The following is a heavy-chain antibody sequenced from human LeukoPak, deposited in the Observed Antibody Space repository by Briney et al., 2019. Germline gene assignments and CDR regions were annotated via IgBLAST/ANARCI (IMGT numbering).Heavy chain of an antibody. CDR2: IRYDGSNK. Sequence: GGSLRLSCAASGFTFSSYGMHWVRQAPGKGLEWVAFIRYDGSNKYYADSVKGRFTISRDNSKNTLYLQMNSLRAEDTAVYYCAKDPLYYDSSGYYSGSYFDYWGQGTLVTVSS. V-gene: IGHV3-30*02. CDR3: AKDPLYYDSSGYYSGSYFDY. D-gene: IGHD3-22*01. CDR1: GFTFSSYG. J-gene: IGHJ4*02.